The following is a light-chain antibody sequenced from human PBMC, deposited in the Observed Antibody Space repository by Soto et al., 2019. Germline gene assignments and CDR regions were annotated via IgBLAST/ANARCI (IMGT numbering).Light chain of an antibody. J-gene: IGLJ3*02. CDR2: DTN. Sequence: QAVVTQEPSLTVSPGGTVTLTCGSTTGAVSSGHYPYWFQQKPGQAPWTLIYDTNNKHSWTPARFSGSLLGGKAALTLSGAQPEDEAEYYCLLSYSGARVFGGGTKVTVL. CDR3: LLSYSGARV. CDR1: TGAVSSGHY. V-gene: IGLV7-46*01.